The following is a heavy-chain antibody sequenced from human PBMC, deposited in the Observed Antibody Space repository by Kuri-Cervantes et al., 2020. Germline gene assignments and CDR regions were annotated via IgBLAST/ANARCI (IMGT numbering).Heavy chain of an antibody. J-gene: IGHJ4*02. CDR2: IYYSGTT. CDR3: ARVPTLGIAARRGRSGVDY. Sequence: ESLKISCAVSGYSISSGYYWGWIRQTPGKGLEWIGSIYYSGTTYYNPSLNSRVTMSVDTSKNQFSLKLTSVTAADTAVYYCARVPTLGIAARRGRSGVDYWGQGTLVTVSS. CDR1: GYSISSGYY. D-gene: IGHD6-6*01. V-gene: IGHV4-38-2*01.